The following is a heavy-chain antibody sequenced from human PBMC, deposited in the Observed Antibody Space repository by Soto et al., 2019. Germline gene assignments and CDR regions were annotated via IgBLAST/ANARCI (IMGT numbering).Heavy chain of an antibody. CDR3: ARDPNSPMVIWWELRGGAFDI. CDR1: GFTFSSYA. D-gene: IGHD1-26*01. V-gene: IGHV3-30-3*01. CDR2: ISYDGSNK. Sequence: QVQLVESGGGVVQPGRSLRLSCAASGFTFSSYAMHWVRQAPGKGLEWVAVISYDGSNKCYADSVKGRFTISRDNSKNTLYLQMNSLRAEDTAVYYCARDPNSPMVIWWELRGGAFDIWGQGTMVTVSS. J-gene: IGHJ3*02.